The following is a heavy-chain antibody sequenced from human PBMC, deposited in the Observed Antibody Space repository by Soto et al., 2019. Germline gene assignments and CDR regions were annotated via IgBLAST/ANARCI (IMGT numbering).Heavy chain of an antibody. CDR2: ISWNSGSI. CDR1: GFTFDDYA. Sequence: EVQLVGSGGGLVQPGRSLRLSCAASGFTFDDYAMHWVRQAPGKGLEWVSGISWNSGSIGYADSVKGRFTISRDNAKNSLYLQMNSLRAEDTALYYCAKDTYSSSWYEFDYWGQGTLVTVSS. D-gene: IGHD6-13*01. V-gene: IGHV3-9*01. J-gene: IGHJ4*02. CDR3: AKDTYSSSWYEFDY.